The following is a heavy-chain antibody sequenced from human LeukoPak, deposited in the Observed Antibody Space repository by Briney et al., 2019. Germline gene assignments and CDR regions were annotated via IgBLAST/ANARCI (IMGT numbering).Heavy chain of an antibody. D-gene: IGHD5-12*01. CDR3: ARSFDGFGYSGYDLDY. J-gene: IGHJ4*02. V-gene: IGHV3-7*01. Sequence: PGGSLRLSCAASGFTFSSYWMSWVRQAPGKGLEWVANIKQDGSEKYYVDSVKGRFTISRDNAKNSLYLQMNSLRAEDTAVYYCARSFDGFGYSGYDLDYWGQGTLVTVSS. CDR2: IKQDGSEK. CDR1: GFTFSSYW.